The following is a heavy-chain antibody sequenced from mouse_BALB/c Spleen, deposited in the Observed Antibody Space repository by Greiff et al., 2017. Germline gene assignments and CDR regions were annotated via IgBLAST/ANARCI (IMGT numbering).Heavy chain of an antibody. CDR1: GFTFSSYA. CDR3: ARYDYDYAMDY. J-gene: IGHJ4*01. V-gene: IGHV5-9-4*01. Sequence: EVMLVESGGGLVKPGGSLKLSCAASGFTFSSYAMSWVRQSPEKRLEWVAEISSGGSYTYYPDTVTGRFTISRDNAKNTLYLEMSSLRSEDTAMYYCARYDYDYAMDYWGQGTSVTVSS. D-gene: IGHD2-4*01. CDR2: ISSGGSYT.